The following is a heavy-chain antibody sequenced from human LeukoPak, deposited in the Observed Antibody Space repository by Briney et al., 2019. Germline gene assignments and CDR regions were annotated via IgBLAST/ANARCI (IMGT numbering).Heavy chain of an antibody. D-gene: IGHD3-22*01. CDR3: ARVWSSGYTKDY. CDR1: GFTFDAYA. Sequence: GGSLRLSCEASGFTFDAYAMHWVRQAPGKGLEWVSLINKDGSATYYADSVKGRFTISRDNAKNSVYLQMNSLRAEDTAVYYCARVWSSGYTKDYWGQGTLVTVSS. V-gene: IGHV3-43*02. J-gene: IGHJ4*02. CDR2: INKDGSAT.